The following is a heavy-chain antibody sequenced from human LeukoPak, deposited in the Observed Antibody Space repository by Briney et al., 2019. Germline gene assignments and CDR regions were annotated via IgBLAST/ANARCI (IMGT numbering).Heavy chain of an antibody. CDR1: GYTFTSYG. J-gene: IGHJ5*02. CDR3: ARGGPIIVVVPAAPTNNWFDP. D-gene: IGHD2-2*01. Sequence: ASVKVSCKASGYTFTSYGISWVRQAPGQGLKWMGWISAYNGNTNYAQKLQGRVTMTTDTSTSTAYMELRSLRSDDTAVYYCARGGPIIVVVPAAPTNNWFDPWGQGTLVTVSS. V-gene: IGHV1-18*04. CDR2: ISAYNGNT.